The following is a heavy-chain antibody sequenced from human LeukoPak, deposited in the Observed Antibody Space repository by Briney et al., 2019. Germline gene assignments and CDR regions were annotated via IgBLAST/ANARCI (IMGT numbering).Heavy chain of an antibody. CDR2: ISYDGSNK. CDR1: GFTFSSYG. D-gene: IGHD6-13*01. J-gene: IGHJ4*02. Sequence: GGSLRLSCAASGFTFSSYGMHWVRQAPGKGLEWVAVISYDGSNKYYADSVKGRFTISRDNSKNTLYLQMNSLRAEDTAVYYCAKDPVAIAAAGYFDYWGQGTLVTVSS. CDR3: AKDPVAIAAAGYFDY. V-gene: IGHV3-30*18.